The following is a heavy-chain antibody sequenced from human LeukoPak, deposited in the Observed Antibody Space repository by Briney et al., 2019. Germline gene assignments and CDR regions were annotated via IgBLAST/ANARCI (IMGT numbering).Heavy chain of an antibody. D-gene: IGHD2/OR15-2a*01. J-gene: IGHJ6*02. CDR2: ITNGGRTI. CDR1: GFTFSDYN. V-gene: IGHV3-11*01. CDR3: ARLIGLTCGGVDV. Sequence: GGSLRLSCAASGFTFSDYNMNWVRQAPGKGLEWVSCITNGGRTILHADSVKGRFTISRDNAKKTLHLQMKSLRAEDTAVYYCARLIGLTCGGVDVWGQGTTVTVSS.